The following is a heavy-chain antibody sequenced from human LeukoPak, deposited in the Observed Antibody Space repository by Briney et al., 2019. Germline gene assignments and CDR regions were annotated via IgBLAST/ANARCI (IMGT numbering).Heavy chain of an antibody. CDR3: ARIPGGDYVGFDY. J-gene: IGHJ4*02. V-gene: IGHV4-59*01. D-gene: IGHD4-17*01. Sequence: PSETLSLTCTVSGGSISSYYWSWIRQPPGKGLEWIGYIYYSGSTNYNPSLKSRVTISVDTSKNQFSLKLSSVTAADTAVYYCARIPGGDYVGFDYWGQGTLVTVSS. CDR1: GGSISSYY. CDR2: IYYSGST.